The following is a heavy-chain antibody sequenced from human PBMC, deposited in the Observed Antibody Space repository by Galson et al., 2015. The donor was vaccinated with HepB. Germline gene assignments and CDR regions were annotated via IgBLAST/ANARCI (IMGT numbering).Heavy chain of an antibody. CDR3: ARASSSVTSIWGNFDY. CDR2: INTKNDVT. CDR1: GYTLTGYY. J-gene: IGHJ4*02. Sequence: SVKVSCKASGYTLTGYYIHWVRQAPGQGLEWMGRINTKNDVTNYAQKFQGRVTVTRDTSISTAYMELSSLRSDGTAIYYCARASSSVTSIWGNFDYGGPGTLVTVSS. D-gene: IGHD5-12*01. V-gene: IGHV1-2*06.